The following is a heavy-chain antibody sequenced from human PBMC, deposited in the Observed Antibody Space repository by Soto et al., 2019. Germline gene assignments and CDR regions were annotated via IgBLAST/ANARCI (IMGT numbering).Heavy chain of an antibody. V-gene: IGHV1-69*01. CDR2: LIPISGTA. D-gene: IGHD2-2*01. CDR1: GGTFSSYA. CDR3: ARSQGSSTSLEIYYYYYYGMDV. J-gene: IGHJ6*02. Sequence: QVQLVQSGAEVKKPGSSVKVSCKASGGTFSSYAISWVRQAPGQGLEWMGGLIPISGTANYAQKFQGRVTSTADESTSTAYMELSSLRSEVTAVYYWARSQGSSTSLEIYYYYYYGMDVWGQGTTVTVSS.